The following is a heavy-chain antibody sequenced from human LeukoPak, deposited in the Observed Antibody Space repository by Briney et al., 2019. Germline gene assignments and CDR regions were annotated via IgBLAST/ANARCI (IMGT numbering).Heavy chain of an antibody. V-gene: IGHV3-48*02. CDR2: ISGSSTKI. D-gene: IGHD3-10*01. Sequence: GSLRLSCAASGFTFSTSSMNWVRQAPRKGLEWLSYISGSSTKIFYADSLKGRFTISRDNAKNSLYLQMNSLRDEDTAVYYCASDFLGFGDYYAFNIWGQGTMVSVSS. J-gene: IGHJ3*02. CDR3: ASDFLGFGDYYAFNI. CDR1: GFTFSTSS.